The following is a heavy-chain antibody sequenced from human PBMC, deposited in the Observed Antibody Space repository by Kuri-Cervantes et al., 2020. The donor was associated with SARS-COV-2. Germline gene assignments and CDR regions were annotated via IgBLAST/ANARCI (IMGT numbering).Heavy chain of an antibody. V-gene: IGHV4-39*01. CDR2: IYYSGST. D-gene: IGHD1-26*01. J-gene: IGHJ3*02. CDR1: GGSISSSSYY. CDR3: ARHRRVFVEPHDAFDI. Sequence: SETLSLTCTVSGGSISSSSYYWGWIRQPPGKGLEWIGSIYYSGSTYYNPSLKSRVTISVDTSKNQFSLKLSSVTAADTAVYYCARHRRVFVEPHDAFDIWGQGTMVTVSS.